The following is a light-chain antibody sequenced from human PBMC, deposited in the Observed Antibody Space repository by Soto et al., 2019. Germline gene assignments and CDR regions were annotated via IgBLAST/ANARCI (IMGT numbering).Light chain of an antibody. J-gene: IGKJ3*01. Sequence: DIQMTQSPPSLSASVGDRVTITCRASQDISSYLNWYQQKPGKAPKLLIYAASTLHSGVPSRFSGSESGTDFTLTISSLQPEDFATYYCQQSYSTLFTFGPGTKVDIK. V-gene: IGKV1-39*01. CDR3: QQSYSTLFT. CDR1: QDISSY. CDR2: AAS.